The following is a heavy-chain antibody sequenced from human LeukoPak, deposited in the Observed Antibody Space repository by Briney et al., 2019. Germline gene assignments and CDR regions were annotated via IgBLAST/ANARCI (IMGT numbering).Heavy chain of an antibody. Sequence: GGSLRLSCAASGFTFSSKGMHWVRQAPGKGLEWVAFIQYDGSYKYYAESVKDRFTISRDNSKNTLYLQMNSLRAEDTAVYYCADANYWGQGTLVTVSP. CDR1: GFTFSSKG. V-gene: IGHV3-30*02. J-gene: IGHJ4*02. CDR2: IQYDGSYK. CDR3: ADANY.